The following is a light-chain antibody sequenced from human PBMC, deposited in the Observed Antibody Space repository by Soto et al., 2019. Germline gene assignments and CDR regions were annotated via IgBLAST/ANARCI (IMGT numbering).Light chain of an antibody. J-gene: IGLJ1*01. CDR2: RNN. CDR1: SSNIGSNY. CDR3: AAWDDSLSGQV. V-gene: IGLV1-47*01. Sequence: QSVLTQPPSPSGTPGQRATISCSGSSSNIGSNYVYWYQQLPGTAPKLLIYRNNQRPSGVPDRFSGSKSGTSASLAISGLRSEDEADYYCAAWDDSLSGQVFGTGTKLTVL.